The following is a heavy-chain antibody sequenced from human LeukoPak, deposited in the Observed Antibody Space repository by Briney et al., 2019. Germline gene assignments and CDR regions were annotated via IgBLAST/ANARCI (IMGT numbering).Heavy chain of an antibody. D-gene: IGHD4-23*01. J-gene: IGHJ3*02. Sequence: ASVTVSCKASGYTFSNYGISWVRQAPGQGLEWMGWISPYNGSTSYAQKLQGRVTMTTDTSTNTAYMDLRSLRSDDTAVYYCARGGRGGMSTVVLDACDIWGQGTMVTVSS. CDR2: ISPYNGST. CDR3: ARGGRGGMSTVVLDACDI. CDR1: GYTFSNYG. V-gene: IGHV1-18*01.